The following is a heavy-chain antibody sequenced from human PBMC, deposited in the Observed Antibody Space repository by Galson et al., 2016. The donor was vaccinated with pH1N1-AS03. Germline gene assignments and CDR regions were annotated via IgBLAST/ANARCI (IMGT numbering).Heavy chain of an antibody. J-gene: IGHJ4*02. V-gene: IGHV3-7*03. D-gene: IGHD3-16*01. CDR1: GLEFSYFW. CDR2: IKQDGSET. Sequence: SLRLSCAASGLEFSYFWMTRVRQAPGKGPEWVANIKQDGSETHYVDSVKGRFTISRDNAKNSLYLQMNSLRVEDTAMYYCARGEMIGDDSWGQGTLVTVSS. CDR3: ARGEMIGDDS.